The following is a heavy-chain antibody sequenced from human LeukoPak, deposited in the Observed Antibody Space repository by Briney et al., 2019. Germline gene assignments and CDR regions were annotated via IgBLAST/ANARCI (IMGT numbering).Heavy chain of an antibody. CDR3: ARARGDAFDI. CDR1: GGSISSYY. Sequence: PSGTLSLTCTVSGGSISSYYWSWIRQPPGKGLEWIGYIYYSGSTNYNPSLKSRVTISVDTSKNQFSLKLSSVTAADTAVYYCARARGDAFDIWGQGTMVTVSS. J-gene: IGHJ3*02. CDR2: IYYSGST. V-gene: IGHV4-59*01.